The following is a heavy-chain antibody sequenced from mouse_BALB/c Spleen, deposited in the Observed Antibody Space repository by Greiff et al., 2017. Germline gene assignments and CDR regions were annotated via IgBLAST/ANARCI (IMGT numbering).Heavy chain of an antibody. D-gene: IGHD2-14*01. CDR3: ARGGYRYDDWYFDV. V-gene: IGHV1-9*01. CDR2: ILPGSGST. J-gene: IGHJ1*01. CDR1: GYTFSSYW. Sequence: QVQLKQSGAELMKPGASVKISCKATGYTFSSYWIEWVKQRPGHGLEWIGEILPGSGSTNYNEKFKGKATFTADTSSNTAYMQLSSLTSEDSAVYYCARGGYRYDDWYFDVWGAGTTVTVSS.